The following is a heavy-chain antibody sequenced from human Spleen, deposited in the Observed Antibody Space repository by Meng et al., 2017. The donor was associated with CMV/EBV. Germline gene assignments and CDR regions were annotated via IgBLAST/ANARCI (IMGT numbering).Heavy chain of an antibody. CDR2: INPISGDT. CDR1: VYRFTDNS. CDR3: ARLDAYSIPGLDY. V-gene: IGHV1-2*02. Sequence: KASVYRFTDNSMTWVRQAPGQGLEWMGRINPISGDTNYAQKFQGRVTMTRDMSISTAYMDLNRLTYDDTAVYYCARLDAYSIPGLDYWGLGTLVTVS. J-gene: IGHJ4*02. D-gene: IGHD5-24*01.